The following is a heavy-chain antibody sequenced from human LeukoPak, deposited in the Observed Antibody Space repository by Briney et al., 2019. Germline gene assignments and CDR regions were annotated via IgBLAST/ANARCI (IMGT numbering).Heavy chain of an antibody. CDR3: AAHGIGEEWELIFDY. CDR1: GHTFISYG. CDR2: ISAYNGNT. J-gene: IGHJ4*02. D-gene: IGHD1-26*01. V-gene: IGHV1-18*01. Sequence: GASVKVSCKASGHTFISYGISWVRQAPGQGLEWMGWISAYNGNTTYAQKLQSRVTMTTDTSTSTAYMELRSLRSDDTAVYYCAAHGIGEEWELIFDYWGQGTLVTVSS.